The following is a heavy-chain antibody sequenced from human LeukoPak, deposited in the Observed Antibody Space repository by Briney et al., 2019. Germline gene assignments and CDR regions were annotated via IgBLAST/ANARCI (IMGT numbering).Heavy chain of an antibody. D-gene: IGHD3-10*01. CDR3: ARGTGFPFGELSWFDP. J-gene: IGHJ5*02. CDR1: GGSISSGGYY. V-gene: IGHV4-31*03. Sequence: SETLSLTCTVSGGSISSGGYYWSWIRQHPGTGLEWIGYIYYSGSTYYNPSLKSRVTISVDTSKNRFSLKLSSVTAADTAVYYCARGTGFPFGELSWFDPWGQGTLVTVSS. CDR2: IYYSGST.